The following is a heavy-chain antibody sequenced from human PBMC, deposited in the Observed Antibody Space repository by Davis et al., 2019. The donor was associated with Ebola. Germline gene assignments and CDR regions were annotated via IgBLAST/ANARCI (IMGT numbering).Heavy chain of an antibody. Sequence: GESLKISCAASGFTFSSYAMSWVRQAPGKGLEWVSAISGSGGSTYYADSVKGRFIISRDNSKNTLYLQMNSLRAEDTAVYYCAKAANYDFWSGYSDWGQGTLVTVSS. CDR3: AKAANYDFWSGYSD. CDR2: ISGSGGST. V-gene: IGHV3-23*01. D-gene: IGHD3-3*01. J-gene: IGHJ4*02. CDR1: GFTFSSYA.